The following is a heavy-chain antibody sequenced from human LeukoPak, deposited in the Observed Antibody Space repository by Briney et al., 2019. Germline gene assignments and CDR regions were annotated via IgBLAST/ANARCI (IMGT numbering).Heavy chain of an antibody. CDR2: ISGFNGNT. CDR3: ARETPDF. J-gene: IGHJ4*02. Sequence: ASVKVSCKTSGYTFTNIGITWVRQVPGQGLEWMGWISGFNGNTNYAPKLQGRVTMTRDTSTTTGYMELRNLRSDDTAVYYCARETPDFWGQGTLVTVSS. CDR1: GYTFTNIG. V-gene: IGHV1-18*01.